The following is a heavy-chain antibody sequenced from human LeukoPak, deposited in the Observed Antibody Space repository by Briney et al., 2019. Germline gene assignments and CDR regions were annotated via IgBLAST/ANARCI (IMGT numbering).Heavy chain of an antibody. CDR2: IIPIFGTA. CDR3: ARDDITIFGVVTPPGFDY. CDR1: GGTFSSYA. D-gene: IGHD3-3*01. V-gene: IGHV1-69*05. J-gene: IGHJ4*02. Sequence: ASVKVSCKASGGTFSSYAISWVRQAPGQGLEWMGRIIPIFGTANYAQKSQGRVTITTDESTSTAYVELSSLRSEDTAVYYCARDDITIFGVVTPPGFDYWGQGTLVTVSS.